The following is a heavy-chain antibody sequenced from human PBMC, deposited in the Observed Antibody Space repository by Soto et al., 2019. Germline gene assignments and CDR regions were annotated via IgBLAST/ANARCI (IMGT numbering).Heavy chain of an antibody. J-gene: IGHJ4*02. CDR3: ARPPGYISDWYYFDL. V-gene: IGHV1-69*06. Sequence: VKVYCKDSGGSFGNYATNWARQTPVQGLEWLVQFIPFYRTLKYAEKFQGRVSLTWDTSLKTAYMELSSLMSEDTALHYCARPPGYISDWYYFDLWGQGTQPTDSS. D-gene: IGHD3-9*01. CDR1: GGSFGNYA. CDR2: FIPFYRTL.